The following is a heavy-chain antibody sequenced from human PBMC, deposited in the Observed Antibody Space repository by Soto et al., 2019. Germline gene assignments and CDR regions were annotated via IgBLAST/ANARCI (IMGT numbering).Heavy chain of an antibody. CDR2: ISYDGSNE. J-gene: IGHJ5*02. V-gene: IGHV3-30-3*01. CDR3: ASTGIAAAGTDWFDP. Sequence: QVQLVESGGGVVQPGRSLRLSCAASGFTFSSHAMHWVRQAPGRGLEWVAVISYDGSNEYYADSVKGGFTISRDNSKNTLYLQMNSLRAEDMAVYYCASTGIAAAGTDWFDPWGQGTLVTVSS. D-gene: IGHD6-13*01. CDR1: GFTFSSHA.